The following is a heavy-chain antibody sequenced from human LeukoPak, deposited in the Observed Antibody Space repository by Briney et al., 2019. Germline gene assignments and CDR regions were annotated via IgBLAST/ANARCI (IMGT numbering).Heavy chain of an antibody. CDR2: INPSGSST. D-gene: IGHD1-1*01. V-gene: IGHV1-46*01. CDR1: GYAFTRHY. CDR3: ARALHLELHSYFDS. Sequence: GASVKVSCKASGYAFTRHYMHWVRQAPGQGLEWMGLINPSGSSTNYAQKFQGRVTITADESTSTAYMELSSLRSEDTAVYYCARALHLELHSYFDSWGQGTLVTVSS. J-gene: IGHJ4*02.